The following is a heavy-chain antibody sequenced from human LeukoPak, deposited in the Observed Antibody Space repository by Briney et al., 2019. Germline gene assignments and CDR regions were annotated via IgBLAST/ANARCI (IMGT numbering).Heavy chain of an antibody. V-gene: IGHV4-59*01. CDR2: IYYSGST. Sequence: PSETLSLTCTVSGGSISSYYWSWIRQPPGKGLEWIGYIYYSGSTNYNPSLKSRVTISVDTSKNQLSLKLSSVTAADTAVYYCARGHTLRKNYCFGMDVWGQGTTVTVSS. D-gene: IGHD2/OR15-2a*01. CDR1: GGSISSYY. CDR3: ARGHTLRKNYCFGMDV. J-gene: IGHJ6*02.